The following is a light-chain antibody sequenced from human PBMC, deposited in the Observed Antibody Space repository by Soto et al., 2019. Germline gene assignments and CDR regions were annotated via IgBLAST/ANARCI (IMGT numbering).Light chain of an antibody. CDR3: QQSSSPPYT. CDR1: QSISSY. Sequence: DIQMTQSPSSLSASVGDRVTITCRASQSISSYLNWYQQKPGKAPKVLIYGASNLQSGVPSRFSGSGSGTDFTLTISSLQPEDFATYYCQQSSSPPYTFGQGTKLEI. V-gene: IGKV1-39*01. J-gene: IGKJ2*01. CDR2: GAS.